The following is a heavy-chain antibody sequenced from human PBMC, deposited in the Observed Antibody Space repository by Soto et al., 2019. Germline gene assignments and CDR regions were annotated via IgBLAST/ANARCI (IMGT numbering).Heavy chain of an antibody. CDR2: IIPIFGTA. D-gene: IGHD2-2*01. J-gene: IGHJ5*02. Sequence: ASVKVSCKASGGTFSSYSISWVRQAPGQGLEWMGGIIPIFGTANYAQKFQGRVTITADKSTSTAYMELSSLRSEDTAVYYCAREYCSSTSCKSNWFDPWGQGTLVTVSS. V-gene: IGHV1-69*06. CDR1: GGTFSSYS. CDR3: AREYCSSTSCKSNWFDP.